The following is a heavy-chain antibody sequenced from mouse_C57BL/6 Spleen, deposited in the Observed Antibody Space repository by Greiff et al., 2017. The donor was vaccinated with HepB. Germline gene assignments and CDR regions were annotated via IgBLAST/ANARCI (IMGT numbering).Heavy chain of an antibody. Sequence: QVQLQQSGPELVKPGASVKISCKASGYAFSSSWMNWVKQRPGKGLEWIGRIYPGDGDTNYNGKVKGKATLTADKSSSTAYMPLSSLTSEDSAVYFCARSAYYSNSDYWGQGTTLTVSS. CDR1: GYAFSSSW. CDR3: ARSAYYSNSDY. V-gene: IGHV1-82*01. J-gene: IGHJ2*01. D-gene: IGHD2-5*01. CDR2: IYPGDGDT.